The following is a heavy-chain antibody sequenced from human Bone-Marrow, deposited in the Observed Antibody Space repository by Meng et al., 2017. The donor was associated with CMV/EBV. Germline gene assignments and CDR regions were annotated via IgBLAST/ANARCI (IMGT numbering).Heavy chain of an antibody. CDR3: AAGGGITMIVV. Sequence: SVKVSCKASGLTFTSSAVQWVRQARGQRLEWIGWIVVGSGNTNYAQKFQEIVTITRDMSTSTAYMELSSLRSEETAVYYCAAGGGITMIVVWGQGTLVTVSS. CDR1: GLTFTSSA. J-gene: IGHJ4*02. D-gene: IGHD3-22*01. V-gene: IGHV1-58*01. CDR2: IVVGSGNT.